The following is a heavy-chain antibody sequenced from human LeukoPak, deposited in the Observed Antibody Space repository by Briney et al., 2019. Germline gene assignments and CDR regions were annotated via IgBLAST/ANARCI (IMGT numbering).Heavy chain of an antibody. CDR2: INSDGSST. Sequence: GGSLRLSCAASGFTFSSYWMHWVRQAPGKGLVSVSRINSDGSSTSYADSVKGRFTISRDNAKNTLYLQMNSLRAEDTAVYYCARDAGGTYSLAFDLWGQGTMVTVSS. D-gene: IGHD1-26*01. J-gene: IGHJ3*01. CDR1: GFTFSSYW. CDR3: ARDAGGTYSLAFDL. V-gene: IGHV3-74*01.